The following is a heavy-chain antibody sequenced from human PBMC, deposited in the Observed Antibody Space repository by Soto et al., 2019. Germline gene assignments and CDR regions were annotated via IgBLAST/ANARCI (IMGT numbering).Heavy chain of an antibody. D-gene: IGHD3-22*01. CDR1: GGSTSSYY. CDR3: VRDIRGYYYDSSGYWGYYYYGMDV. J-gene: IGHJ6*02. Sequence: SETLSLTCTVSGGSTSSYYWRWIRQPPGKGLECIGYIYYSGSTNYNPSLKIRVTISVETSKNQFSLKLSSVTAADTAVYYCVRDIRGYYYDSSGYWGYYYYGMDVWGQGTTVTVS. CDR2: IYYSGST. V-gene: IGHV4-59*01.